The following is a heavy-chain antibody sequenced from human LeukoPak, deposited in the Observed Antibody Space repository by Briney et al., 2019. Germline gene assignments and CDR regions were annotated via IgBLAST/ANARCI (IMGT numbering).Heavy chain of an antibody. CDR3: ARVRDCSGGSCPYYYYYGMDV. CDR1: GGSISSYY. Sequence: SETLSLTCTVSGGSISSYYWSWIRQPPGKGLEWIGYIYYSGSTNYNPSLKSRVTISVDTSKNQFSLKLSSVTAADTAVYYCARVRDCSGGSCPYYYYYGMDVWGQGTTVTVSS. D-gene: IGHD2-15*01. J-gene: IGHJ6*02. V-gene: IGHV4-59*01. CDR2: IYYSGST.